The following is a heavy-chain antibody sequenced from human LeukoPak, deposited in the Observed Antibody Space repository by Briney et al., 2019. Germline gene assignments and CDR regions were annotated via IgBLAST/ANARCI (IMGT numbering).Heavy chain of an antibody. CDR1: RFTFNNYA. D-gene: IGHD3-16*02. CDR2: MSGSGGST. Sequence: GGSLRLSCVASRFTFNNYAMSWVRQAPGKGLEWVSAMSGSGGSTYYADSVKGRFTISRDNSKNTVYLQMNSLRAEDTAVYYCAKDRFYDYVRGSYRYTGPNYFDYWGQGILVTVSS. CDR3: AKDRFYDYVRGSYRYTGPNYFDY. V-gene: IGHV3-23*01. J-gene: IGHJ4*02.